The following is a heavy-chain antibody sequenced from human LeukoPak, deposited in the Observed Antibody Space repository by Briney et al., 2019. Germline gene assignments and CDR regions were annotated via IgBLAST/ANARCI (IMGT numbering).Heavy chain of an antibody. D-gene: IGHD1-1*01. V-gene: IGHV4-34*01. CDR3: ARGVEPMNALDY. CDR2: INHSGST. CDR1: GGSFSGCY. Sequence: SETLSLTCAVYGGSFSGCYWSWIRQPPGKGLKWIGEINHSGSTNYNPSPKSRVTISVDTSKNQFSLKLSSVTAADTAVYYCARGVEPMNALDYWGQGTLVTVSS. J-gene: IGHJ4*02.